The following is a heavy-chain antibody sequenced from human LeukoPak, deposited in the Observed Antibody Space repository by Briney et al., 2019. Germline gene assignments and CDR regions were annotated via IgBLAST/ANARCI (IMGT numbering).Heavy chain of an antibody. D-gene: IGHD3-10*01. J-gene: IGHJ3*02. CDR2: IYYTGNT. Sequence: MSSETLSLTCTVSGDSILSYYWGWISQPPGKWLEWIGNIYYTGNTYYNASLKSRVTISVDTSKNQFSLKVISMTAADTAVYYCTKSDGYGLIRICGRGTMVTVSS. CDR1: GDSILSYY. CDR3: TKSDGYGLIRI. V-gene: IGHV4-39*07.